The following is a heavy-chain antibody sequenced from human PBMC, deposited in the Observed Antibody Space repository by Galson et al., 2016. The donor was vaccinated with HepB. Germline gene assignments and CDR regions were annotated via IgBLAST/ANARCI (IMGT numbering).Heavy chain of an antibody. J-gene: IGHJ2*01. V-gene: IGHV3-13*04. D-gene: IGHD1-1*01. CDR1: GFTFRSSD. Sequence: SLRPSCAASGFTFRSSDMHCVGQAAGKRLVWVPALGSAGDTSYPGSVKGRFTISRENARNSLYLQMNSLTVGDTAIYYCVREGLSRNWDDWYFDLWGRGTLVTVSS. CDR2: LGSAGDT. CDR3: VREGLSRNWDDWYFDL.